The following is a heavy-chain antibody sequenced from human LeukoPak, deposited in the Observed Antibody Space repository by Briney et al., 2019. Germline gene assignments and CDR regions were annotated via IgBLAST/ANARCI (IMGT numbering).Heavy chain of an antibody. Sequence: SETLSLTCAAYGRSFSGYYWSWIRQPPGKGLEWIGEINHSVSTNYNPSLKSRVTISVDTSKNQFSLKLSSVTAADTAVYYCARGRYYYGSGSYYNRENDYWGQGTLVTVSS. CDR3: ARGRYYYGSGSYYNRENDY. V-gene: IGHV4-34*01. CDR2: INHSVST. CDR1: GRSFSGYY. J-gene: IGHJ4*02. D-gene: IGHD3-10*01.